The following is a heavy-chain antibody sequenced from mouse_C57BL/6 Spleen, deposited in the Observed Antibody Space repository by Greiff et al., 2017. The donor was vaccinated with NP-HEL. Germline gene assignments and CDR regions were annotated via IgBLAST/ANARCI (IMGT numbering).Heavy chain of an antibody. V-gene: IGHV1-63*01. D-gene: IGHD1-1*01. CDR3: ARSGEGSSDYYFDY. CDR2: IYPGGGYT. Sequence: QVQLQQSGAELVRPGTSVKMSCKASGYTFTNYWIGWAKQRPGHGLEWIGDIYPGGGYTNYNEKFKGKATLTADKSSSTAYMQFSSLTSEDSAIYYCARSGEGSSDYYFDYWGQGTTLTVSS. CDR1: GYTFTNYW. J-gene: IGHJ2*01.